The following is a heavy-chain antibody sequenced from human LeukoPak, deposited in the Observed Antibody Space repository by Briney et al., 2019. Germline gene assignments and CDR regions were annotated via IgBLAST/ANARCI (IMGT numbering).Heavy chain of an antibody. J-gene: IGHJ3*02. Sequence: SETLSLTCTASGGSVSSVGYYWSWIRQPPGKGLEWIGYIYYSGSTNYSPSLKSRVTISVDMSKNQFSLKLSSVTAADTAVYYCAKLGYSYGSFDAFDIWGQGTMVTVSS. D-gene: IGHD5-18*01. CDR1: GGSVSSVGYY. V-gene: IGHV4-61*08. CDR3: AKLGYSYGSFDAFDI. CDR2: IYYSGST.